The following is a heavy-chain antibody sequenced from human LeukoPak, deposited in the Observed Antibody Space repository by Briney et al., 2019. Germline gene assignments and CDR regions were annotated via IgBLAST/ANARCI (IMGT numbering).Heavy chain of an antibody. V-gene: IGHV3-21*01. CDR1: GFTFSSYS. CDR2: ISSSSSYI. CDR3: ARWASPRDSGGDFWSGPFDY. Sequence: PGGSLRLSCAASGFTFSSYSMNWVRQAPGKGLEWVSSISSSSSYIYYADSVKGRFTISRDNAKNSLYLQMNSLRAEDTAVYYCARWASPRDSGGDFWSGPFDYWGQGTLVTVSS. D-gene: IGHD3-3*01. J-gene: IGHJ4*02.